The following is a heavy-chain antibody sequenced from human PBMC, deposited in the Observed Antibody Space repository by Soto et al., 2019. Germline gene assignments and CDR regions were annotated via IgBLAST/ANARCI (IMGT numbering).Heavy chain of an antibody. CDR1: GYTFAGRG. V-gene: IGHV1-18*01. J-gene: IGHJ5*02. CDR3: VRRTYGYYDH. D-gene: IGHD3-22*01. Sequence: SVKASWAACGYTFAGRGIWWVRQAPGQGPEWMAWISAYNGNTYYAQKHQGRVTTTTDASTSTVYMELRSLRSDDTAVYYCVRRTYGYYDHWGQGTLVTVSS. CDR2: ISAYNGNT.